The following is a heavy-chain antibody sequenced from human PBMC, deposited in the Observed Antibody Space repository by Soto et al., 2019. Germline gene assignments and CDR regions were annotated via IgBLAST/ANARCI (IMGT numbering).Heavy chain of an antibody. CDR3: ASSLGGYDSDVY. D-gene: IGHD5-12*01. CDR2: IWHDGSYK. CDR1: GFTFSKNG. V-gene: IGHV3-33*01. J-gene: IGHJ4*02. Sequence: GGSLRLSCAASGFTFSKNGMHWVRQAPGKGLEWVAVIWHDGSYKFYADSVKGRFTISRDNSKNTLYLQMNSLRVEDTAIYYCASSLGGYDSDVYWGQGTLVTVSS.